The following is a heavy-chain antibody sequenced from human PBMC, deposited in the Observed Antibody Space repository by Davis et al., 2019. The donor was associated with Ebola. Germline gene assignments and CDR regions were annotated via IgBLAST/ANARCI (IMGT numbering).Heavy chain of an antibody. CDR1: GFTFSSYA. Sequence: GESLKISCAASGFTFSSYAMSWVRQAPGKGLEWVSAISGSGGNTYYADSVKGRFTISRDNSKNTLYLQMNSLRAEDTAVYYCAKAPYSSGWYYFDYWGQGTLVTVSS. J-gene: IGHJ4*02. CDR3: AKAPYSSGWYYFDY. V-gene: IGHV3-23*01. D-gene: IGHD6-19*01. CDR2: ISGSGGNT.